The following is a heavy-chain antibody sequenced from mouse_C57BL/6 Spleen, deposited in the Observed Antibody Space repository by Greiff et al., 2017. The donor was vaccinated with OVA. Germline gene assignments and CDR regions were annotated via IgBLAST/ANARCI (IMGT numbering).Heavy chain of an antibody. J-gene: IGHJ2*01. CDR3: TPLLRSDY. CDR2: YPGSGNTY. CDR1: YTFTDYNM. D-gene: IGHD1-1*01. Sequence: VQLQQSGPELVKPGASVKMSCKASGYTFTDYNMHWVKQKPGKGLEWIGEIYPGSGNTYYNEKFKGKATLTADKSSSTAYMQLSSLTSEDSAVYFCATPLLRSDYWGQGTTLTVSS. V-gene: IGHV1-83*01.